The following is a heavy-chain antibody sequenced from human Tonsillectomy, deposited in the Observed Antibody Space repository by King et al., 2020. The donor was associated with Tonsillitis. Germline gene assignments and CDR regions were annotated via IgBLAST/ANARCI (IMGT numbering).Heavy chain of an antibody. D-gene: IGHD2-2*01. CDR2: IRYDGSND. Sequence: VQLVESGGGVVQPGGSLRLSCAASGLTFSSYGMHWVRQTPGKGLEWVAFIRYDGSNDCYVDSVKGRFTISRDNSKNTLYLQMSSLRAEDTAVYYCAKESVGLDGGCSRTSCYDGAFDIWGQGTMVTVSS. CDR3: AKESVGLDGGCSRTSCYDGAFDI. CDR1: GLTFSSYG. J-gene: IGHJ3*02. V-gene: IGHV3-30*02.